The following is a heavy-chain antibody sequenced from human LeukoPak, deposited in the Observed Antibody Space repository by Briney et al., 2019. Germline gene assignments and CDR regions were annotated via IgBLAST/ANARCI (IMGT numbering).Heavy chain of an antibody. D-gene: IGHD3-10*01. CDR3: AREEGEWFGELFLPFNY. CDR2: INPNSGGT. CDR1: GYTFTGYY. J-gene: IGHJ4*02. V-gene: IGHV1-2*02. Sequence: GASVEVSCKASGYTFTGYYMHWVRQAPGQGLEGMGWINPNSGGTNYAQKFQGRVTMTRDTSIDTAYMELSRLRSDDTAVYYCAREEGEWFGELFLPFNYWGQGTLVTVSS.